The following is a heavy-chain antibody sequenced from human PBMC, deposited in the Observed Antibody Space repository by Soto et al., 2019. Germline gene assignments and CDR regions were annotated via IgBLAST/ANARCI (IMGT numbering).Heavy chain of an antibody. CDR2: IKTDGTVT. Sequence: GGSLRLSCAASGFTFSSYWMHWVRQDAGKGLLWVSSIKTDGTVTQYADSVKGQFTVSRDNAKNTLYLQMNSLRAEDTAVYYCAKDLSWGQCDYWGQGALVTVSS. J-gene: IGHJ4*02. V-gene: IGHV3-74*03. D-gene: IGHD3-16*01. CDR1: GFTFSSYW. CDR3: AKDLSWGQCDY.